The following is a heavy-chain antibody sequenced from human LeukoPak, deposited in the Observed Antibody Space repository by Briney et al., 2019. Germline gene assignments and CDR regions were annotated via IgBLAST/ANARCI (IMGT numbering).Heavy chain of an antibody. V-gene: IGHV4-39*07. CDR3: ARTGLLFRKYFDY. J-gene: IGHJ4*02. Sequence: SETLSLTCTVSGGSISSSSYYWGWIRQPPGKGLEWIGEINHSGSTNYNPSLKSRVTISVDTSKNQFSLKLSSVTAADTAVYYCARTGLLFRKYFDYWGQGTLVTVSS. CDR1: GGSISSSSYY. D-gene: IGHD2-21*02. CDR2: INHSGST.